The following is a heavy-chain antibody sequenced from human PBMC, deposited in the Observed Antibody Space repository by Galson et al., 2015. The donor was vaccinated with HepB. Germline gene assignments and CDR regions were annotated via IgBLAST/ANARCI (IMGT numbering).Heavy chain of an antibody. CDR3: ARCGGDCQYYGMDV. CDR2: IYSGGST. D-gene: IGHD2-21*02. V-gene: IGHV3-53*04. Sequence: SLRLSCAASGFTVSSNYMSWVRQAPGKGLEWVSVIYSGGSTYYADSVKGRFTISRHNSKNTLYLQMNSLRAEDTAVYYCARCGGDCQYYGMDVWGQGTTVTVSS. J-gene: IGHJ6*02. CDR1: GFTVSSNY.